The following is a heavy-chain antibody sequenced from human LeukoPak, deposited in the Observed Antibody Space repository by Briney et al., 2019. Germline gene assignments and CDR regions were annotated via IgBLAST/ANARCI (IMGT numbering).Heavy chain of an antibody. CDR3: AKDTRLQLVD. CDR2: IRTGGSNI. V-gene: IGHV3-30*02. J-gene: IGHJ4*02. D-gene: IGHD4-11*01. CDR1: GFTFNSYG. Sequence: PGGSLSRSCAASGFTFNSYGMHWVRQAPGKGLEWVAFIRTGGSNIYYADSLKGRFTISRANSKTTLYLQMHRLSATDTAVYYSAKDTRLQLVDWGQGTLVTVSS.